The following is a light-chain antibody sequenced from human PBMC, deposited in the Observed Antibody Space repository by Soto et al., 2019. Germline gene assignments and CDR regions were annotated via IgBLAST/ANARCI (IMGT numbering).Light chain of an antibody. V-gene: IGKV3-20*01. J-gene: IGKJ1*01. Sequence: EVVLTQSPGTLSLSPRERATLSCRASQSVSNNYLAWYQHTPGQAPRLLIYGASNRAPGIPDRFSGSGSGTDFTLTISRLEPEDFAVYYCQQYAASPRTFGQGTLVEVK. CDR3: QQYAASPRT. CDR2: GAS. CDR1: QSVSNNY.